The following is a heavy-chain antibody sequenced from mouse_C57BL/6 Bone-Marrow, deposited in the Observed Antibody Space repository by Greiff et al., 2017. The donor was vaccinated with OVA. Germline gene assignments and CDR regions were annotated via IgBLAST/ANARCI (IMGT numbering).Heavy chain of an antibody. CDR3: PYYYGSGDYYAMDY. CDR2: IYPGSGNT. D-gene: IGHD1-1*01. CDR1: GYTFTDYY. J-gene: IGHJ4*01. V-gene: IGHV1-84*01. Sequence: QVHVKQSGPELVKPGASVKISCKASGYTFTDYYINWVKQRPGQGLEWIGWIYPGSGNTKYNEKFKGKATLTVDTSSSTAYMQLSSLTSEDSAVYFCPYYYGSGDYYAMDYWGQGTSVTVSS.